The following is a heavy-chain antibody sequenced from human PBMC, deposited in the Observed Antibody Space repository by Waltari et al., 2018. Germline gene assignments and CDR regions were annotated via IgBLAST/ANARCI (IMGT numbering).Heavy chain of an antibody. CDR3: ATPFYNWDDPLHS. V-gene: IGHV3-23*01. CDR2: ITVGDDA. J-gene: IGHJ4*02. D-gene: IGHD1-20*01. Sequence: EVQLLESGGDLVQPGGSLRLSCAASGITFSNFPINWVRLAPGTGLEWVSAITVGDDANYADSLRGRFTISRDSSKDTVHLQMNGLRVEDTAIYYCATPFYNWDDPLHSWGQGTPVTVSS. CDR1: GITFSNFP.